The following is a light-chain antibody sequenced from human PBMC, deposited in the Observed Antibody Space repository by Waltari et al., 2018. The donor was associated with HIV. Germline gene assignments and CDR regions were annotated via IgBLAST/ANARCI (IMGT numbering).Light chain of an antibody. J-gene: IGKJ3*01. Sequence: DIVMTQSPDSLAVSLGERAPINCKSSQSVLYHSNNKNYLAWYQQKPGQPPKLLIYWASTRESGVPDRFSGSGSGTDFTLTISSLQAEDVAVYYCQQYYSTPFTFGPGTKVDIK. CDR1: QSVLYHSNNKNY. V-gene: IGKV4-1*01. CDR2: WAS. CDR3: QQYYSTPFT.